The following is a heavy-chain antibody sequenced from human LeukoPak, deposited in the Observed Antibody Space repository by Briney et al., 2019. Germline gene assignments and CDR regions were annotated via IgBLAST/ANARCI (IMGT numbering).Heavy chain of an antibody. J-gene: IGHJ5*02. CDR2: ISSSSSYI. CDR3: VRQSFTYNSGWYWVDH. CDR1: GFTFSSYS. D-gene: IGHD6-19*01. Sequence: GGSLRLSCAASGFTFSSYSMNWVRQAPGKGLEWVSSISSSSSYIYYADSVKGRFTISRDNAKNSLYLQMNSLRAEDTAVYYCVRQSFTYNSGWYWVDHWGQGILSPSPQ. V-gene: IGHV3-21*01.